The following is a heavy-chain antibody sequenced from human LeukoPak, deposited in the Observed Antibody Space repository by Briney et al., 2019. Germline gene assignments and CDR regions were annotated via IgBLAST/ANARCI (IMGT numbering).Heavy chain of an antibody. J-gene: IGHJ4*02. CDR3: AKDRAVGGYSYGPFDY. CDR2: ISASGGST. Sequence: GGSLRLSCAASGFTFSSYAMSWVRQAPGKGLEWVSAISASGGSTHYADSVKGRFTISRDNSKNTLYPQMNSLRAEDTAVYYCAKDRAVGGYSYGPFDYWGQGTLVTVSS. V-gene: IGHV3-23*01. D-gene: IGHD5-18*01. CDR1: GFTFSSYA.